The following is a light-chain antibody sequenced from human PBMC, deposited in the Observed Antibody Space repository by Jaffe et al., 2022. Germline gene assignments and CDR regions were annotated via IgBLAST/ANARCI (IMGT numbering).Light chain of an antibody. CDR1: SSDVGGNYY. CDR3: MSYTSSDSVL. Sequence: QSALTQPASVSASPGQSITISCSGTSSDVGGNYYVSWYQQHPGQVPKLMIYDVSNRASGVSDRFSGTKSGNTASLIISGLLPDDQADYYCMSYTSSDSVLFGGGTRLTVL. J-gene: IGLJ3*02. V-gene: IGLV2-14*03. CDR2: DVS.